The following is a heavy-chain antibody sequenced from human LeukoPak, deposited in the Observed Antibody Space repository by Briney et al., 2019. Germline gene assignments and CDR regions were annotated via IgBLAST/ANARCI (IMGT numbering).Heavy chain of an antibody. D-gene: IGHD3-22*01. CDR3: ARGRYYDSSGYYEFDY. J-gene: IGHJ4*02. CDR1: GYTFTSYD. V-gene: IGHV1-8*01. Sequence: ASVKVSCKASGYTFTSYDINWVRQATGQGLAWMGWMNPNSGNTGYAQKFQGRVTMTRNTSISTAYMELSSLRSEDTAAYYCARGRYYDSSGYYEFDYWGQGTLVTVSS. CDR2: MNPNSGNT.